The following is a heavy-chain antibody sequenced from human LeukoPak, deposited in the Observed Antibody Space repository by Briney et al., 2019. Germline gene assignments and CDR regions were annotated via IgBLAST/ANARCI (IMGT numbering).Heavy chain of an antibody. CDR1: GYTFTGYY. J-gene: IGHJ4*02. CDR2: INPNSGGT. D-gene: IGHD5-24*01. Sequence: ASVKVSCKASGYTFTGYYMHWVRQAPGQGLEWMGWINPNSGGTNYAQKFQGRVTMTRDTSISTAYMELSRLRSDDTAVYYCARDIGEMATIKILDYWGQGTLVTVSS. V-gene: IGHV1-2*02. CDR3: ARDIGEMATIKILDY.